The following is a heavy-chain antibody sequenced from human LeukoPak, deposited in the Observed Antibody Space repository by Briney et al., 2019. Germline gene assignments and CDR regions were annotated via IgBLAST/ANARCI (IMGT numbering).Heavy chain of an antibody. CDR3: AKDKGYCSSTSCSFYYYYGMDV. V-gene: IGHV3-30*18. CDR2: ISYDGSNK. J-gene: IGHJ6*02. Sequence: GGSLRLPCAASGFTFSSYGMHWVRQAPGKGLEWVAVISYDGSNKYYADSVKGRFTISRDNSKNTLYLQVNSLRAEDTAVYYCAKDKGYCSSTSCSFYYYYGMDVWGQGTTVTVSS. D-gene: IGHD2-2*01. CDR1: GFTFSSYG.